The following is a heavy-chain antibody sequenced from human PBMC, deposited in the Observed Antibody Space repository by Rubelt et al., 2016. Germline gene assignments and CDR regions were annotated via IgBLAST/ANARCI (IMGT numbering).Heavy chain of an antibody. CDR2: IYSGGST. CDR1: GFTVSSNY. V-gene: IGHV3-53*04. CDR3: ARDRVVVVPAAKNDYYYYGMDV. D-gene: IGHD2-2*01. J-gene: IGHJ6*02. Sequence: EVQLVGSGGGLVKPGGSLRLSCAASGFTVSSNYMSWVRQAPGKGLEWVSVIYSGGSTYYADSVKGRFTISRHNSKNTLYLQMNSLRAEDTAVYDCARDRVVVVPAAKNDYYYYGMDVWGQGTTVTVSS.